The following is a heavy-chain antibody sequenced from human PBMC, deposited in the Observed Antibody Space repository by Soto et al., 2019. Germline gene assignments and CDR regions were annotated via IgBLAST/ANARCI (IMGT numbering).Heavy chain of an antibody. V-gene: IGHV4-59*08. J-gene: IGHJ6*02. CDR3: ARRGIYSYCHYYYYGMDV. CDR1: GGSISSYY. CDR2: IYYSGST. D-gene: IGHD5-18*01. Sequence: SETLSLTCTVSGGSISSYYWSWIRQPPGKGLEWIGYIYYSGSTNYNPSLKSRVTISVDTSKNQFSLKLSSVTAADTAVYYCARRGIYSYCHYYYYGMDVWGQGTTVTVSS.